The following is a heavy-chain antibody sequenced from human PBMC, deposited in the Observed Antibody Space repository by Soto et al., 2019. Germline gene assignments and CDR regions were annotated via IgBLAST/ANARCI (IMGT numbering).Heavy chain of an antibody. V-gene: IGHV3-53*01. Sequence: GGSLRLSCAASGFTVSSNYMSWVRQAPGKGLEWVSVIYSGGSTYYADSVKGRFTISRDNSKSTLYLQMNSLRAEDTAVYYCAKPQGRGYDFDSWGQGTLVTVSS. CDR3: AKPQGRGYDFDS. D-gene: IGHD5-12*01. CDR1: GFTVSSNY. J-gene: IGHJ4*02. CDR2: IYSGGST.